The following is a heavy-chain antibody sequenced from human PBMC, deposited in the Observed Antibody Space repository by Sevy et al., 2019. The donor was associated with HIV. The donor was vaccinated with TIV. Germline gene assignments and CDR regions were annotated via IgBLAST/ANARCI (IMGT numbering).Heavy chain of an antibody. V-gene: IGHV3-30-3*01. D-gene: IGHD5-12*01. CDR1: GFTFSSYA. CDR2: ISYDGSNK. Sequence: GGSLRLSCAASGFTFSSYAMYWVRQAPGMGLEWVAVISYDGSNKYYADSVKGRFTISRDNSKNTLYLQMNSLRAEDTAVYYCARDGDIGSGGAFDIWGQRTMVTVSS. CDR3: ARDGDIGSGGAFDI. J-gene: IGHJ3*02.